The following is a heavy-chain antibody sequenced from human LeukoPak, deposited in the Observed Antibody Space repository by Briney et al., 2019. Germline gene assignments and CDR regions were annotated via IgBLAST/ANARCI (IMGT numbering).Heavy chain of an antibody. V-gene: IGHV1-69*05. D-gene: IGHD3-10*01. J-gene: IGHJ4*02. Sequence: GASVKVSCKASGYTFASYGITWVRQAPGQGLEWMGGIIPIFGTANYAQKFQGRVTITTDESTSTAYMELSSLRSEDTAVYYCARGDYGSGSYYNLYYFDYWGQGTLVTVSS. CDR2: IIPIFGTA. CDR3: ARGDYGSGSYYNLYYFDY. CDR1: GYTFASYG.